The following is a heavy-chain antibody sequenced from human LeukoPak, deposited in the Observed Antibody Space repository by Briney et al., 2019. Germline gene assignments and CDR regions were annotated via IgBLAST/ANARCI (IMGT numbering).Heavy chain of an antibody. J-gene: IGHJ4*02. V-gene: IGHV3-23*01. CDR2: ISGSGGST. CDR1: GFTFSSYA. CDR3: AKDFSSGSYFDY. Sequence: GGSLRLSCAASGFTFSSYAMSWVRQAPGKGLEWVSAISGSGGSTYYADSVKGRFTISRDNSKNTLYLQINSLRAEDTAVYYCAKDFSSGSYFDYWGQGTLVTVSS. D-gene: IGHD3-22*01.